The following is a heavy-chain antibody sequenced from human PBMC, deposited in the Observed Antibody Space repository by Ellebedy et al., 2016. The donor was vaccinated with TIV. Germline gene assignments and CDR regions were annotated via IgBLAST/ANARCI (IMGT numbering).Heavy chain of an antibody. D-gene: IGHD3-22*01. Sequence: PGGSLRLSCAASGFTFSSYDMHWVRQATGKGLEWVSAIGTAGDTYYPGSVKGRFTISRENAKNSLYLQMNSLRAGDTAVYYCAREGYYYEGYGMDVWGQGTTVTVSS. J-gene: IGHJ6*02. CDR2: IGTAGDT. CDR3: AREGYYYEGYGMDV. V-gene: IGHV3-13*01. CDR1: GFTFSSYD.